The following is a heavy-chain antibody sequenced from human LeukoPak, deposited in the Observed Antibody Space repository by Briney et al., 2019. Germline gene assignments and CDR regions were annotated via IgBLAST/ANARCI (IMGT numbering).Heavy chain of an antibody. CDR1: GFTFTNYA. J-gene: IGHJ5*02. CDR2: ISTSGDNA. CDR3: AKLTIEGNIVLAP. V-gene: IGHV3-23*01. D-gene: IGHD2-21*01. Sequence: GGSLRLSCAASGFTFTNYAMSWVRQAPGKGLEWVSTISTSGDNAYYADSVKGRFTISRDTSKNTLYLQMNSLRADDTAVYYCAKLTIEGNIVLAPWGQGTLVTVSS.